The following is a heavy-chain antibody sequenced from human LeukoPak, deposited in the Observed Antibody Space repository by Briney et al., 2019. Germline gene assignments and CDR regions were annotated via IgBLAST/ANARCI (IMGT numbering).Heavy chain of an antibody. J-gene: IGHJ3*02. CDR1: GFTFSSYA. Sequence: SGGSLRLSCAASGFTFSSYAMHWVRQAPGKGLEWVAVISYDGSNKYYADSVKGRFTISRDNSENTLYLQMNSLRAEDTALYYCAKGQGSGSYYNPDAFDIWGQGTMVTVSS. V-gene: IGHV3-30*04. CDR2: ISYDGSNK. D-gene: IGHD3-10*01. CDR3: AKGQGSGSYYNPDAFDI.